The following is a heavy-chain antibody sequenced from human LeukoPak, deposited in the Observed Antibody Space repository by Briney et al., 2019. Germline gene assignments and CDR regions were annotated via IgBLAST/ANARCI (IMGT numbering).Heavy chain of an antibody. V-gene: IGHV5-10-1*01. CDR3: ARHQYSYGSSLDY. CDR1: GYSFTNYW. D-gene: IGHD3-10*01. Sequence: GESLKISCKGSGYSFTNYWISWVRQMPGKGLEWMGRIDPSDSYTNYSPSFEGHVTISADNPNTTASLQWSRLKASDTAIYYCARHQYSYGSSLDYWGQGTLVTVSS. J-gene: IGHJ4*02. CDR2: IDPSDSYT.